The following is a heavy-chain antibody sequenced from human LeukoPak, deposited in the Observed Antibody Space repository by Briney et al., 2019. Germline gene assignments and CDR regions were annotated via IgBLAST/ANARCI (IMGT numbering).Heavy chain of an antibody. V-gene: IGHV3-30*04. Sequence: GGSLRLSCAASGFTFSSYAMHWVRQAPGKGLEWVAVISYDGSNKYYADSVKGRFTISRDNSKNTLYLQMNSLRAEDTAVYYCARITYSYGWHFDSWGLGTLVTVSS. CDR1: GFTFSSYA. J-gene: IGHJ4*02. CDR2: ISYDGSNK. CDR3: ARITYSYGWHFDS. D-gene: IGHD3-10*01.